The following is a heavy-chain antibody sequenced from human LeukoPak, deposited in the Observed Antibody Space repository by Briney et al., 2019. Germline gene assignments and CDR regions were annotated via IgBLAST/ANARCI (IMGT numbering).Heavy chain of an antibody. CDR2: IRGSGDRT. V-gene: IGHV3-23*01. D-gene: IGHD1-26*01. J-gene: IGHJ6*03. CDR3: AKNSKIVGATFRSYHYMDV. Sequence: GGSLRLSCAASGFTFSSYAMSWVRQAPGKGLEWVSAIRGSGDRTHYADSVKGRFTISRDNSKNTLYLQMNSLRAEDTAVYYCAKNSKIVGATFRSYHYMDVWGKGTAVTVSS. CDR1: GFTFSSYA.